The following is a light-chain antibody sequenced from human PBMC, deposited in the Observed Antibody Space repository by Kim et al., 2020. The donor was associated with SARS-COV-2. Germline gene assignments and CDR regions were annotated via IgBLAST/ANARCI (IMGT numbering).Light chain of an antibody. CDR1: QDNSNT. CDR2: DAS. Sequence: DMQLTQSPSSLSAFVGDRVTITCQANQDNSNTLNWYQQEPRKAPKLLIYDASNLESGVSPRFSGGGSGTFFTLTINNLQPEDSATYFCQQRQTFSQGTKLEI. J-gene: IGKJ2*01. V-gene: IGKV1-33*01. CDR3: QQRQT.